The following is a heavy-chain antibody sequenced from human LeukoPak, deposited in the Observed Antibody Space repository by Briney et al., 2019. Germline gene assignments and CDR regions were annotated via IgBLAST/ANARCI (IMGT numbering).Heavy chain of an antibody. CDR2: IYYSGSA. CDR3: ASQWYYYDCSGLDAFDI. CDR1: GGSISKSSYY. V-gene: IGHV4-39*01. D-gene: IGHD3-22*01. Sequence: PSETLSLTCTVSGGSISKSSYYWGWIRQPPGKGLEWIGSIYYSGSAYYNPSLKSRVTISVDTSKSQFSLKLSSVTAADTAMYYCASQWYYYDCSGLDAFDIWGQGTMVTVSS. J-gene: IGHJ3*02.